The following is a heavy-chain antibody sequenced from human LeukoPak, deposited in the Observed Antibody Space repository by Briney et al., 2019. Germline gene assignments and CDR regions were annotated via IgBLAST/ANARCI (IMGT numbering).Heavy chain of an antibody. V-gene: IGHV4-59*01. Sequence: PSETLSLTCTVSGGSISTYYWTWIRQPPGKGLEWIGYIYYTGSTKYNPSLQSRVTISVDTSKNQFSLKLTSVTAADTAVYYCAGRTVVVATNHDAFDVWGQGTMVTVSS. CDR2: IYYTGST. J-gene: IGHJ3*01. CDR3: AGRTVVVATNHDAFDV. D-gene: IGHD2-15*01. CDR1: GGSISTYY.